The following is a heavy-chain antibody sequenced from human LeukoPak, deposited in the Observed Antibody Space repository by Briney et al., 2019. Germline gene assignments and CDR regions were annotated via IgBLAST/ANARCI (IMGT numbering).Heavy chain of an antibody. V-gene: IGHV3-7*01. CDR2: IKEDGSQK. CDR3: ARDGFSSAINS. Sequence: PGGALRLSCAASGFTFNTYWMSWVRQTPGKGLEWVANIKEDGSQKNYVDSVRGRFTISRDNANISLYLQMNSLRAEDTAVYYCARDGFSSAINSWGQGNLGTVSS. J-gene: IGHJ4*02. D-gene: IGHD2-21*02. CDR1: GFTFNTYW.